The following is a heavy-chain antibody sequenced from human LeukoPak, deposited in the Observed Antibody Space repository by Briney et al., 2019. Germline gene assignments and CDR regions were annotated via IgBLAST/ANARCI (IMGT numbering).Heavy chain of an antibody. CDR2: IGTAGDT. CDR1: GFTFSSYD. D-gene: IGHD3-9*01. Sequence: GGSLRLSCAASGFTFSSYDMHWVRQATGKGLEWVSAIGTAGDTYYPGSVKGRFTISRENAKNSLYLQMNSLRAGDTAVYYCARGANYDILTGYYMDDAFDIWGQGTMVTVSS. J-gene: IGHJ3*02. V-gene: IGHV3-13*01. CDR3: ARGANYDILTGYYMDDAFDI.